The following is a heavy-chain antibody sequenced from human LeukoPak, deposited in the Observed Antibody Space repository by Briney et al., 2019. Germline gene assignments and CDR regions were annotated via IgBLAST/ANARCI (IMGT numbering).Heavy chain of an antibody. V-gene: IGHV3-48*04. Sequence: GGSLRLSCAASGFTFSSYSMNWVRQAPGKGLEWVSYISSSSSTIYYADSVKGRFTISRDNAKNSLYLQMNSLRAEDTAVYYCARAVDHGWFDPWGQGTLATVSS. CDR1: GFTFSSYS. CDR3: ARAVDHGWFDP. J-gene: IGHJ5*02. CDR2: ISSSSSTI. D-gene: IGHD4-23*01.